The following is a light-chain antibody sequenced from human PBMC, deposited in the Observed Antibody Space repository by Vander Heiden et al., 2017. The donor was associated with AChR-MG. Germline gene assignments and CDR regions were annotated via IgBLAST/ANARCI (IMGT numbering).Light chain of an antibody. V-gene: IGKV4-1*01. Sequence: DIVMTQSPASLAVSLGERATLNCKSSQSVLSSSNNKNYLAWYQQKPGQPPKLLIAWASTRESGVPDRFSGSGSGTDFTLSISSLQAEDVAIYYCHQDDSTPRTFGQGTKLEIK. CDR3: HQDDSTPRT. CDR2: WAS. J-gene: IGKJ2*01. CDR1: QSVLSSSNNKNY.